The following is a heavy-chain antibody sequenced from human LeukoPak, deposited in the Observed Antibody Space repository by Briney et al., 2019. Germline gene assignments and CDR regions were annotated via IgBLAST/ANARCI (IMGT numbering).Heavy chain of an antibody. Sequence: GGSLRLSCAASGFTVSSNYMSWVRQAPGQGLEWVSVIYSGGSTYYADSVKGRFTISRDNSKDTLYLQMNSLRAEDTAVYYCARETVTTSDYWGQGTLVTVSS. J-gene: IGHJ4*02. D-gene: IGHD4-17*01. CDR1: GFTVSSNY. CDR3: ARETVTTSDY. CDR2: IYSGGST. V-gene: IGHV3-53*01.